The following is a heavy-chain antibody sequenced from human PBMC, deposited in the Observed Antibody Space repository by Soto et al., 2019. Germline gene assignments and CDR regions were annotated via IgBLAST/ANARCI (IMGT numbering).Heavy chain of an antibody. CDR3: AKDMRSSQGGSYAAEL. V-gene: IGHV3-9*01. D-gene: IGHD3-10*01. CDR2: ISWNSGNI. Sequence: EVQLVESGGGLVQPGRSLRLSCAASGFFFEDYAMHWVRQAPGKGLEWVSAISWNSGNIGYADSVKGRFTISRDNAKNSLYLQMNSLRTEDTAYYFCAKDMRSSQGGSYAAELWGQGTLVTVSS. CDR1: GFFFEDYA. J-gene: IGHJ4*02.